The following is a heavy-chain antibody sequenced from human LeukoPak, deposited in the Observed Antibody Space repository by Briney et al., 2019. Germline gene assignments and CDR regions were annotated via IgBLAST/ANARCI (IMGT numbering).Heavy chain of an antibody. J-gene: IGHJ4*02. CDR1: GGSISITGYS. V-gene: IGHV4-39*07. CDR3: ARGELNYYDFWSGYYTA. Sequence: PSETLSLTCTVSGGSISITGYSWGWIRQPPGKGLEWIGSIYYSGSTYYNPSLMSRVSISVDTSKNQFSLKLNSVTAADTAVYYCARGELNYYDFWSGYYTAWGQGTLVTVSS. D-gene: IGHD3-3*01. CDR2: IYYSGST.